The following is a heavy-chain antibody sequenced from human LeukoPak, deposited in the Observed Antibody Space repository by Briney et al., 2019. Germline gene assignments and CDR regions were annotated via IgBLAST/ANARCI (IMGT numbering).Heavy chain of an antibody. CDR1: GFTFSSYA. V-gene: IGHV3-23*01. CDR3: ARDGYCTGGVCYRKVDY. Sequence: GGSLRLSCAASGFTFSSYAMSWVRQAPGKGLEWVSAISGSGGSTYYADSVKGRFTISRDNAKNSLYLQMNSLRAEDTAVYYCARDGYCTGGVCYRKVDYWGQGTLVTVSS. CDR2: ISGSGGST. D-gene: IGHD2-8*02. J-gene: IGHJ4*02.